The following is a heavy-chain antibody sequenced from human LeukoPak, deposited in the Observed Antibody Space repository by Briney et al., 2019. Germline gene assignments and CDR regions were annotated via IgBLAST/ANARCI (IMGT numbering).Heavy chain of an antibody. CDR1: GFTFSSYA. J-gene: IGHJ6*03. D-gene: IGHD1-7*01. CDR3: AKGDNNWNYRSGTYYYYMDV. CDR2: ITGSGRTT. Sequence: GGSLRLSCAASGFTFSSYAMTWVRQAPGKGLEWVSTITGSGRTTYYADSVKGRFTISRDNSKNTLYLQMNGLRAEDTALYYCAKGDNNWNYRSGTYYYYMDVWGKGTTVTVSS. V-gene: IGHV3-23*01.